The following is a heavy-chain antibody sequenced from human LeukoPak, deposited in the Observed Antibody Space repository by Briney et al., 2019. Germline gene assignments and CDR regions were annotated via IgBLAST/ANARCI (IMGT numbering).Heavy chain of an antibody. CDR2: ISAYNGNT. CDR3: ARDLAAAGILYYCYYGMDV. Sequence: ASVKVSCKASGYTFTSYGISWVRQAPGQGLEWMGWISAYNGNTNYAQKLQGRVTMTTDTSTSTAYMELRSLRSDDTAVYYCARDLAAAGILYYCYYGMDVWGQGTTVTVSS. CDR1: GYTFTSYG. J-gene: IGHJ6*02. D-gene: IGHD6-13*01. V-gene: IGHV1-18*01.